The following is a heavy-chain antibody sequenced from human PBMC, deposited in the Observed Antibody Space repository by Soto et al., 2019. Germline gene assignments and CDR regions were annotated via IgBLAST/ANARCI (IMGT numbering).Heavy chain of an antibody. V-gene: IGHV4-34*01. CDR1: GGSFSGYY. J-gene: IGHJ4*02. Sequence: SETLSLTCAVYGGSFSGYYWSWIRQPPGKGLEWIGEINHSGSTNYNPSLKSRVTISVDTSKNQFPLKLSSVTAADTAVYYCARGRWLRSAFDYWGQGTLVTVS. CDR3: ARGRWLRSAFDY. CDR2: INHSGST. D-gene: IGHD5-12*01.